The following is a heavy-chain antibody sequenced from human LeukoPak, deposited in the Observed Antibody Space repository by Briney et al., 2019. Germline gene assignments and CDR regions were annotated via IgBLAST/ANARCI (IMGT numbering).Heavy chain of an antibody. V-gene: IGHV4-4*07. D-gene: IGHD3-10*01. J-gene: IGHJ4*02. CDR1: GGSISYYY. Sequence: SETLSLTCTVSGGSISYYYWSWIRQPAGKGLEWIGRISTGGSTYYNPSLKSRVTMSVDTSKNQFSLKVSSVTAAATAVYYCARLSGSYYEYYFDYWGQGTLVTVSS. CDR2: ISTGGST. CDR3: ARLSGSYYEYYFDY.